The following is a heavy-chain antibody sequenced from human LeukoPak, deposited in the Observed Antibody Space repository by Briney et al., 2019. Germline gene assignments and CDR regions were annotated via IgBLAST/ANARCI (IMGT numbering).Heavy chain of an antibody. V-gene: IGHV1-18*04. Sequence: ASVKVSCKASGYTFTSYGISWVRQAPGQGLEWMRWISAYNGNTNYAQKLQGRVTMTTDTSTSTAYMELRSLRSDDTAVYYCASQPYYYGSGGGRFDYWGQGTLVTVSS. CDR3: ASQPYYYGSGGGRFDY. J-gene: IGHJ4*02. CDR1: GYTFTSYG. D-gene: IGHD3-10*01. CDR2: ISAYNGNT.